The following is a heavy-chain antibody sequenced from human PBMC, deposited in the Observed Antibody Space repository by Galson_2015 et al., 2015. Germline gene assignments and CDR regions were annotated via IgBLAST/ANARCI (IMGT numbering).Heavy chain of an antibody. J-gene: IGHJ4*02. CDR2: IYPGDSDT. CDR3: ARAACGGDCYSDY. V-gene: IGHV5-51*01. CDR1: GYSFNTYW. D-gene: IGHD2-21*02. Sequence: QSGAEVKKPGESLKISCKASGYSFNTYWIGWVRQMPGKGLEWMGIIYPGDSDTRYSPSFRGQVTMSADESISTAYLQWDSLKASDTGMYYCARAACGGDCYSDYWGQGTLVTVSS.